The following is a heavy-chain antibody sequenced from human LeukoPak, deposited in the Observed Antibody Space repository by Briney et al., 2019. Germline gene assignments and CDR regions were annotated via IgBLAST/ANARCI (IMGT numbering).Heavy chain of an antibody. Sequence: GGSLRLSCAASGFTFSSYWMSWVRQAPGKGLEWVATIRQDGSEKYYVDSVKGRFTISRDNAKNTLYLQMNSLRAEDTAVYYCARGYCSGTSCYHNWFDPWGQGTLVTVSS. D-gene: IGHD2-2*01. CDR3: ARGYCSGTSCYHNWFDP. J-gene: IGHJ5*02. V-gene: IGHV3-7*01. CDR2: IRQDGSEK. CDR1: GFTFSSYW.